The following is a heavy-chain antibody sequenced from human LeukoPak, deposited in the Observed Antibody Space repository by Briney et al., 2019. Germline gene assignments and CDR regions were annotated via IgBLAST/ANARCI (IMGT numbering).Heavy chain of an antibody. J-gene: IGHJ4*02. CDR2: ISYDGSNK. CDR1: GGTFSSYA. Sequence: SCKASGGTFSSYAMHWVRQAPGKGLEWVAVISYDGSNKYYADSVKGRFTISRDNSKNTLYLQMNSLRAEDTAVYYCARAKYSGSYYFDYWGQGTLVTVSS. V-gene: IGHV3-30*04. CDR3: ARAKYSGSYYFDY. D-gene: IGHD1-26*01.